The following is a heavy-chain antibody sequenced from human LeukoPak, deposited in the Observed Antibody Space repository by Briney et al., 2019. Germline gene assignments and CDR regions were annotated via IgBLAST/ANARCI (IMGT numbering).Heavy chain of an antibody. CDR2: ISPSGGST. CDR3: ARELRPDPFDI. V-gene: IGHV1-46*01. CDR1: GYTFTSYY. J-gene: IGHJ3*02. Sequence: ASVKVSCKASGYTFTSYYMHWVRQAPGQGLEWMGIISPSGGSTSYPQKFQGRVTMTRDTSTSTVYMELSSLRSEDTAVYCCARELRPDPFDIWGQGTLVTVSS. D-gene: IGHD4-17*01.